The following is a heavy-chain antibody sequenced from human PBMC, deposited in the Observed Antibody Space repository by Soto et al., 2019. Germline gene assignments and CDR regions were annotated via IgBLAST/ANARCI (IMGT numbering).Heavy chain of an antibody. V-gene: IGHV3-74*02. CDR1: GITFSSYW. Sequence: EVQLEESGGDLVQPGGSLRLSCAASGITFSSYWMHWVRQAPGKGLVWGSRVKTDGSTYYADSVKGRFTIFRDNAKNTLYLQMNSLTVEDTAVYYCARGIRGHYAFDVWGQGTMVTVSS. CDR3: ARGIRGHYAFDV. CDR2: VKTDGST. D-gene: IGHD5-12*01. J-gene: IGHJ3*01.